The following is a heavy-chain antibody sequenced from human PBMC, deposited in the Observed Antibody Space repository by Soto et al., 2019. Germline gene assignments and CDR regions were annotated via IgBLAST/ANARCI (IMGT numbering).Heavy chain of an antibody. Sequence: ASVKVSCKASGYAFTSYDINWVRQATGQGLEWKGKMNTNSGNTGYAQKFQGRVTMTRNTSISTAYMGLSSLRSEDTAVYYCAREEVIAYYDFWSGPLGKNWFDPWGQGTLVTVSS. CDR3: AREEVIAYYDFWSGPLGKNWFDP. J-gene: IGHJ5*02. D-gene: IGHD3-3*01. CDR2: MNTNSGNT. V-gene: IGHV1-8*01. CDR1: GYAFTSYD.